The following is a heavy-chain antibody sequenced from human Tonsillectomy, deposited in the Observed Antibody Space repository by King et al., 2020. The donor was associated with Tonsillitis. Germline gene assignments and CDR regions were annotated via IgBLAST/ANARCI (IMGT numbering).Heavy chain of an antibody. J-gene: IGHJ3*02. D-gene: IGHD3-22*01. CDR3: ARLKRGDYDSSGYHDAFDI. V-gene: IGHV5-51*01. Sequence: VQLVESGAEVKKPGESLKISCKGSGYSFTSYWIGWVRQVPGKGLEWIGIIYPGDSGTTYTPSFQGQVTISATKSISTAYLQLSSLMASDTAMYYCARLKRGDYDSSGYHDAFDIWGQGTMVTVSS. CDR1: GYSFTSYW. CDR2: IYPGDSGT.